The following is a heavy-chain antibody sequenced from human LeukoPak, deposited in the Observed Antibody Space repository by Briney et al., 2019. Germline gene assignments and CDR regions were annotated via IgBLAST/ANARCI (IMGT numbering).Heavy chain of an antibody. CDR1: GFTLSSTW. D-gene: IGHD3-3*01. Sequence: GGSLRLSCAASGFTLSSTWMSWVRQAPGKGLEWVANIKQDGSDEYYVDSVKGRFIISRDNGKNSPFLQMSSLRTEDTTVYYCARQPVGFWSGYYQYYFDLWGQGALVTVSS. CDR3: ARQPVGFWSGYYQYYFDL. V-gene: IGHV3-7*01. J-gene: IGHJ4*02. CDR2: IKQDGSDE.